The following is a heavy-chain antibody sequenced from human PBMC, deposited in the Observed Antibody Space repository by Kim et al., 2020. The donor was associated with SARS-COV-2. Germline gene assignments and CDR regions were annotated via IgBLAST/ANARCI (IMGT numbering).Heavy chain of an antibody. D-gene: IGHD2-21*01. CDR2: INHSGNT. J-gene: IGHJ4*01. CDR1: GGSLSCYY. CDR3: VRDLARRLGFCGIHYF. Sequence: SETLSLTCAVSGGSLSCYYWSWIRQPPGKGLQWIAEINHSGNTKYNPSLKGRVTVSLDTSENQFSLKILAVTAADTAVYYCVRDLARRLGFCGIHYF. V-gene: IGHV4-34*01.